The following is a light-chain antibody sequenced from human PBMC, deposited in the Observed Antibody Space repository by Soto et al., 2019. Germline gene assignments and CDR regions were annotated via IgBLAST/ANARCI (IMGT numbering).Light chain of an antibody. V-gene: IGLV2-14*01. Sequence: QSALTQPASVSGSPGQSITISCTGTSSYVGCYNYVSWYQQYPGKAPKLMIYDVSNRPSGVSNRFSGSKSGNTASLTISGLQAEDEADYYCSSYTSSSTLVFGTGTKLTVL. CDR1: SSYVGCYNY. J-gene: IGLJ1*01. CDR2: DVS. CDR3: SSYTSSSTLV.